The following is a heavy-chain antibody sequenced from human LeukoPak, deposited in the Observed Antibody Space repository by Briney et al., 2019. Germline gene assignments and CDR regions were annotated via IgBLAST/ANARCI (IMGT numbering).Heavy chain of an antibody. V-gene: IGHV3-23*01. J-gene: IGHJ4*02. CDR3: AKVPDIVVVTAIDY. CDR2: ISGSGGST. D-gene: IGHD2-21*02. Sequence: PSETLSLTCTVSGGSISSSSYYWGWIRQPPGKGLEWVSAISGSGGSTYYADSVKGRFTISRDNSKNTLYLQMNSLRAEDTAVYYCAKVPDIVVVTAIDYWGQGTLVTVSS. CDR1: GGSISSSSYY.